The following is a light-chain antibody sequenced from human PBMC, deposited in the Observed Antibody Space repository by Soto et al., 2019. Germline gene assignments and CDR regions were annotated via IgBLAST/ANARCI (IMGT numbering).Light chain of an antibody. CDR2: EVS. J-gene: IGLJ1*01. CDR3: SSYTSSSPYV. Sequence: ALTQPASVSGSPGQSITISCTGTSSDVGGYNYVSWYQQHPGKAPKLMIYEVSNRPSGVSNRFSGSKSGNTASLTISGLQAEDEADYYFSSYTSSSPYVFGTGTKVTVL. CDR1: SSDVGGYNY. V-gene: IGLV2-14*01.